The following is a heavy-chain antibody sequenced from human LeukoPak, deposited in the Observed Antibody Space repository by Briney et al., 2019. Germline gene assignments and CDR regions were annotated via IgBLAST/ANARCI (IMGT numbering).Heavy chain of an antibody. CDR1: GFTFSRYW. J-gene: IGHJ4*02. Sequence: GGSLRLSCAASGFTFSRYWMHWVRQAPGKGLVWVSRINSDGSSTTYADSVKGRFTISRDNAKNTLYLQVNSLRVGDTAVYYCARGKFYYDSSTFFHYWGQGTLVTVSS. D-gene: IGHD3-22*01. CDR2: INSDGSST. V-gene: IGHV3-74*01. CDR3: ARGKFYYDSSTFFHY.